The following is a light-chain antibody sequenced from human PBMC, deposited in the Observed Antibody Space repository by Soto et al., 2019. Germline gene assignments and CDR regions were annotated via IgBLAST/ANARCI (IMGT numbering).Light chain of an antibody. V-gene: IGLV2-8*01. CDR3: SSYAGSNNYVI. CDR2: EVT. J-gene: IGLJ2*01. CDR1: SSDIGGYNY. Sequence: QSALTQPPSASGSLGQSVTISCTGTSSDIGGYNYVSWHQQLPGKAPKLMISEVTKRPSGVPDRFSGSKSGNTASLTVSGLQAEDEADYYCSSYAGSNNYVIFGGGTKVTVL.